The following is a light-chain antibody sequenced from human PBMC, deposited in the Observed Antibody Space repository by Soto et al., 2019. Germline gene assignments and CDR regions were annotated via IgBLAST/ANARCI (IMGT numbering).Light chain of an antibody. J-gene: IGKJ2*01. V-gene: IGKV3-20*01. CDR3: QQYDSSPFT. CDR2: GAS. CDR1: QSLASNS. Sequence: ENVLTQSPGTLSLSPGERATLSCRASQSLASNSLAWYQQKPGQAPRLLIYGASTRVTGIPDGFSGSGSGTDFILTINRLESEDFALYSCQQYDSSPFTFGQGNTMDIK.